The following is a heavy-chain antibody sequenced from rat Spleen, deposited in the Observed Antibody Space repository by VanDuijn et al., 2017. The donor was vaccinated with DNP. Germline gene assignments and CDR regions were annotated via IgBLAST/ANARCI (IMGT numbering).Heavy chain of an antibody. V-gene: IGHV5-7*01. CDR2: LTYDGSRT. CDR1: GFTFSDYY. CDR3: ARPDY. Sequence: EVQLVESGGGLVQPGRSLKLSCAASGFTFSDYYMAWVRQAPTKGLEWVAYLTYDGSRTNYRESVKGRFTISRDNAKSTLYLQMDSLRSEDTATYYCARPDYWGQGVVVTVSS. J-gene: IGHJ2*01.